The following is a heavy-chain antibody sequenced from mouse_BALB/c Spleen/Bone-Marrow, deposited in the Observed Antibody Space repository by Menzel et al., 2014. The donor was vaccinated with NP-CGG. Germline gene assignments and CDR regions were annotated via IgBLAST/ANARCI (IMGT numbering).Heavy chain of an antibody. J-gene: IGHJ4*01. D-gene: IGHD2-14*01. CDR1: GYAFSSYW. CDR3: ARWYRDPHFAMDY. V-gene: IGHV1-80*01. Sequence: VQLQQSGAELVRPGSSVKTSCKASGYAFSSYWMNWVKQRPGQGLEWIGQIYPGDGDTNYNGNFKDKATLTVDRSSSTAFMQLSSLTSEDSAVYFCARWYRDPHFAMDYWGPGTSVTGSS. CDR2: IYPGDGDT.